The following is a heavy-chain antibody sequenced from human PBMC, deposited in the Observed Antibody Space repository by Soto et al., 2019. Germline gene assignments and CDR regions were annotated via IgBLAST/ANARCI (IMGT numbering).Heavy chain of an antibody. CDR3: ARVGDSSGYYYSDY. J-gene: IGHJ4*02. D-gene: IGHD3-22*01. CDR2: ISYDGSNK. Sequence: QVQLVESGGGVVQPGRSLRLSCAASGFTFSSYAMHWVRQAPGKGLEWVAVISYDGSNKYYADSVKGRFTISRDNSKNTLYLQMNSLRAEDTAVYYCARVGDSSGYYYSDYWGQGTLVTVSS. CDR1: GFTFSSYA. V-gene: IGHV3-30-3*01.